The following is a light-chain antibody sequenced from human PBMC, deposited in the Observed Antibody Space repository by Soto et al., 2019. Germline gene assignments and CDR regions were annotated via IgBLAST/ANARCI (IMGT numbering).Light chain of an antibody. CDR1: QTISSR. J-gene: IGKJ1*01. V-gene: IGKV1-39*01. CDR3: QQSHSRVT. Sequence: DIHMTQSPSSISASVGYIFTISCRASQTISSRLSWYQQEPGKAPRLLIYAASRLQSGVPSRLTGSGSGTDFTLTISGLKPEDFATYYCQQSHSRVTFGHGTKVDI. CDR2: AAS.